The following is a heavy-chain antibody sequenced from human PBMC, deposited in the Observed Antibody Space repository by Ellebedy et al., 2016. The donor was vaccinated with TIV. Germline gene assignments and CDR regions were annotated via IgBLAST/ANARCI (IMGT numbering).Heavy chain of an antibody. V-gene: IGHV3-73*01. CDR1: GFTFSGSA. D-gene: IGHD3-16*02. CDR3: TLAQLSPSRYFDL. CDR2: IRSKANSYAT. Sequence: GGSLRLSCAASGFTFSGSAMHWVRQASGKGLEWVGRIRSKANSYATAYAASVKGRFTISRDDSKNTAYLQMNSLKAEDTAVYYCTLAQLSPSRYFDLWGRGTLVTVSS. J-gene: IGHJ2*01.